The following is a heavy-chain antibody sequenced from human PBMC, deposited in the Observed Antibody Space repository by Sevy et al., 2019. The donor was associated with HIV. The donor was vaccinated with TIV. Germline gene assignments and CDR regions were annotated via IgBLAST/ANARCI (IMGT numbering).Heavy chain of an antibody. V-gene: IGHV3-23*01. D-gene: IGHD6-13*01. CDR3: ASRNGYSSSWYLDY. J-gene: IGHJ4*02. CDR1: GFTFSKYS. Sequence: GGSLRLSCAASGFTFSKYSMSWVRQPPGKGLEWVSTLSFGCGEINYADSVKGRFTISRDNSKSSVYLQMNNLRPEDTAVYYCASRNGYSSSWYLDYWGQGTLVTVSS. CDR2: LSFGCGEI.